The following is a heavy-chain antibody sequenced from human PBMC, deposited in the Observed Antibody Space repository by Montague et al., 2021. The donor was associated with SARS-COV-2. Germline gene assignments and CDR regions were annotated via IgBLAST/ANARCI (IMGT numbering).Heavy chain of an antibody. CDR3: GRVIAPAGTFDF. J-gene: IGHJ4*02. Sequence: CAISGDSVSAHNTTWNWVRQSPSGDLEWLGRTYFRSKWYNDYAVAVKSRITINPDTSKNQFSLQLKSVTPQDTAIYFCGRVIAPAGTFDFWGQGTLVTVSS. D-gene: IGHD6-13*01. CDR2: TYFRSKWYN. V-gene: IGHV6-1*01. CDR1: GDSVSAHNTT.